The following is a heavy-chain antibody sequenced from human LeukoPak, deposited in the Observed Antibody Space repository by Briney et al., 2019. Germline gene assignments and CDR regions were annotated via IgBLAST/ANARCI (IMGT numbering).Heavy chain of an antibody. CDR2: ISGSGGST. V-gene: IGHV3-23*01. Sequence: GGSLRLSCAASGFTFSSYEMNWVRQAPGKGLEWVSAISGSGGSTYYADSVKGRFTISRDNSKNTLYLQMNSLRAEDTAVYYCARDRGYTEDYYGSGGNWFDPWGQGTLATVSS. D-gene: IGHD3-10*01. CDR3: ARDRGYTEDYYGSGGNWFDP. CDR1: GFTFSSYE. J-gene: IGHJ5*02.